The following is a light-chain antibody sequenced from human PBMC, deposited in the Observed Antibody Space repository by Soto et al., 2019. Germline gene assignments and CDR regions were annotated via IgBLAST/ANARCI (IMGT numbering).Light chain of an antibody. J-gene: IGLJ3*02. V-gene: IGLV2-14*01. CDR3: SSYTSSSTLHWV. CDR1: ISDVGGYNY. CDR2: EVS. Sequence: QSVLTQPASVSGSPGQSITISCTGTISDVGGYNYVSWYQQHPGKAPKLMSYEVSNRPSGVSNRFSGSKSGNTASLTISGLQAEDEADYYCSSYTSSSTLHWVFGGGTKLTVL.